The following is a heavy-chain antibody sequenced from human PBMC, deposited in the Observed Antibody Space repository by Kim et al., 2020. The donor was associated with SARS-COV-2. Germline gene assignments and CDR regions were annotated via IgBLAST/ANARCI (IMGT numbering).Heavy chain of an antibody. V-gene: IGHV1-2*02. D-gene: IGHD3-22*01. J-gene: IGHJ4*02. CDR3: ARPRDYYDSSFDY. Sequence: YAQKFQGRGTMTRDTSISTAYMGRSRLRSDDTAVYYCARPRDYYDSSFDYWGQGTLVTVSS.